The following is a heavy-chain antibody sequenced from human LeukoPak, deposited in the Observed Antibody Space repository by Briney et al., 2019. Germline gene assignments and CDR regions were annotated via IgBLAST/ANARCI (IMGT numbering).Heavy chain of an antibody. D-gene: IGHD1-14*01. CDR2: ISNSGGIT. V-gene: IGHV3-23*01. Sequence: PGGSLRLSCEASGLTFDIYSMSWVRQAPGKGLEWVADISNSGGITMYVDSVKGRFTISRDNSKNTVYLQMNSLRAEDTAVYCSKGLQAAGHLAHDNWGQGALVTVSS. CDR1: GLTFDIYS. J-gene: IGHJ4*02. CDR3: KGLQAAGHLAHDN.